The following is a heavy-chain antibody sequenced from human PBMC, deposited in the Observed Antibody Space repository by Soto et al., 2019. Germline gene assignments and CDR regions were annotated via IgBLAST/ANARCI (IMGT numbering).Heavy chain of an antibody. CDR1: GGSISSGHYC. CDR2: IYYSGIT. CDR3: VGENAAEILTGYAWDS. J-gene: IGHJ4*02. Sequence: PSETLSLTCTVSGGSISSGHYCGCWLRQPPGKGLEWIGDIYYSGITSYNPSLKSRVTISVDKSKNQVSLNLRSVTAVDTAVYYCVGENAAEILTGYAWDSWGQGTFVTVSS. V-gene: IGHV4-30-4*01. D-gene: IGHD3-9*01.